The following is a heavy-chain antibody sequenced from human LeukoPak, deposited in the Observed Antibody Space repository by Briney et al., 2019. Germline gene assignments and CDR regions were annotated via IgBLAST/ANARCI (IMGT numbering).Heavy chain of an antibody. CDR2: IYPNGIT. CDR1: GGSLFSYY. D-gene: IGHD3-22*01. J-gene: IGHJ2*01. CDR3: ARRAYYDSSGYHPTAGYFDL. Sequence: SETLSLTCTVSGGSLFSYYWNWIRQPPGKGLEWIGFIYPNGITSYNPSLMSRGSISIATSRNQFSLRLTSVTAADTAMYYCARRAYYDSSGYHPTAGYFDLWGRGTLVTVSS. V-gene: IGHV4-4*08.